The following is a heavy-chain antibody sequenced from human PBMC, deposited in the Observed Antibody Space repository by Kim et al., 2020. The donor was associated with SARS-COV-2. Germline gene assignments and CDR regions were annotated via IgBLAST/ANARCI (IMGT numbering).Heavy chain of an antibody. D-gene: IGHD3-10*01. J-gene: IGHJ3*02. Sequence: QTFQGRVTITRDTSASTAYMELSSLRSEDTAVYYCASDRVVRGSRDAFDIWGQGTMVTVSS. V-gene: IGHV1-3*01. CDR3: ASDRVVRGSRDAFDI.